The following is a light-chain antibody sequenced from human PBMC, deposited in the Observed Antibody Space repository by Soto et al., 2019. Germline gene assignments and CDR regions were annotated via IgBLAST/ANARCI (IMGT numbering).Light chain of an antibody. CDR1: QSVSSN. Sequence: EIVMTPSPVTLSVSPVERATLSCRASQSVSSNLAWYQQKPGQAPRLLIYGASTRATGIPARFSGSGSGTEFTLTISSLQSEDFAVYYCQQYNDWPPRITFGQGTRLEIK. J-gene: IGKJ5*01. CDR3: QQYNDWPPRIT. V-gene: IGKV3-15*01. CDR2: GAS.